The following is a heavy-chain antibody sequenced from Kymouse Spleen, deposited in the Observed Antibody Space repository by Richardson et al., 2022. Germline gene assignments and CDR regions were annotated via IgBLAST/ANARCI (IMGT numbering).Heavy chain of an antibody. D-gene: IGHD7-27*02. V-gene: IGHV3-33*01. CDR1: GFTFSSYG. CDR3: ARDRRNWGEYYYGMDV. J-gene: IGHJ6*02. Sequence: QVQLVESGGGVVQPGRSLRLSCAASGFTFSSYGMHWVRQAPGKGLEWVAVIWYDGSNKYYADSVKGRFTISRDNSKNTLYLQMNSLRAEDTAVYYCARDRRNWGEYYYGMDVWGQGTTVTVSS. CDR2: IWYDGSNK.